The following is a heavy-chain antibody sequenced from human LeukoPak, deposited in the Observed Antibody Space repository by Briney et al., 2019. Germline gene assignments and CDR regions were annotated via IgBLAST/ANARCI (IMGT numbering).Heavy chain of an antibody. Sequence: SSETLSLTCTVSGGSISSYYWSWIRQPPGKGLEWIGYIYYRGSTNYNPSLKSRVTISVDTSKNQFSLKLSSATAADTAVYYCARDSCSGGSCYSLVEYWGQGTLVTVSS. CDR2: IYYRGST. V-gene: IGHV4-59*12. CDR1: GGSISSYY. CDR3: ARDSCSGGSCYSLVEY. D-gene: IGHD2-15*01. J-gene: IGHJ4*02.